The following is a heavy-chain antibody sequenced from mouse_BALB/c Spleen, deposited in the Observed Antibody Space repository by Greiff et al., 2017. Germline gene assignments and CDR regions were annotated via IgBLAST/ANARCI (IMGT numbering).Heavy chain of an antibody. D-gene: IGHD2-14*01. J-gene: IGHJ4*01. Sequence: EVQRVESGGGLVQPGGSLRLSCATSGFTFTDYYMSWVRQPPGKALEWLGFIRNKANGYTTEYSASVKGRFTISRDNSQSILYLQMNTLRAEDSATYYCARDRRYGGAMDYWGQGTSVTVSS. CDR3: ARDRRYGGAMDY. V-gene: IGHV7-3*02. CDR1: GFTFTDYY. CDR2: IRNKANGYTT.